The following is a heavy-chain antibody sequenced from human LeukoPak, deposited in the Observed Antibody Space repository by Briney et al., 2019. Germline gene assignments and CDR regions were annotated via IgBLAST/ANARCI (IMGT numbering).Heavy chain of an antibody. V-gene: IGHV3-11*01. J-gene: IGHJ4*02. D-gene: IGHD5-12*01. CDR1: GFTFSDFY. CDR2: ITSAGRAI. Sequence: GGSLRLSCAASGFTFSDFYMSWIRQAPGKGLEWVSYITSAGRAIYYADSVQGRFTISRDNARNSLYLQMNSLRAEDTAVYHCASDIVATSGDFWGQGTLVTVSS. CDR3: ASDIVATSGDF.